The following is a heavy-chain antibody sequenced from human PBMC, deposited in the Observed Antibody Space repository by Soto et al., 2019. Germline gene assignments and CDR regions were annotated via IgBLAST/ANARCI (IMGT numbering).Heavy chain of an antibody. J-gene: IGHJ3*02. CDR1: GFTFSDYY. V-gene: IGHV3-11*01. CDR3: ARVRDFLQNSANCDDAFDI. Sequence: QVQLVESGGGLVKPGGSLRLSCAASGFTFSDYYMTWIRQAPGKGLEWVSYISSGGSTVYYADSVKGRFTISRDNAKNSLYLQMNTLRAEDTAVYYCARVRDFLQNSANCDDAFDIWGQGTMVTVSS. D-gene: IGHD1-26*01. CDR2: ISSGGSTV.